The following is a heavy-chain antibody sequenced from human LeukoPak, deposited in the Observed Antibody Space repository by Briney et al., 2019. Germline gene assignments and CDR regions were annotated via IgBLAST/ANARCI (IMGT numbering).Heavy chain of an antibody. CDR3: AKDQGAAVVFYYYMDV. J-gene: IGHJ6*03. D-gene: IGHD2-15*01. CDR2: IRYDGSNE. Sequence: GGSLRLSCAASGFTFTSYGMHWVRQAPGKGLEWVAFIRYDGSNEYYGDSVKGRFTISRDNSKDTLYLQMNSLRAEDTALYYCAKDQGAAVVFYYYMDVWGKGTTVTVSS. V-gene: IGHV3-30*02. CDR1: GFTFTSYG.